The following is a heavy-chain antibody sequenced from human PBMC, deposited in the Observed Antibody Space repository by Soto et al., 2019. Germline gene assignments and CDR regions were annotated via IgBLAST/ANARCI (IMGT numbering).Heavy chain of an antibody. D-gene: IGHD1-1*01. CDR2: INPTGDRI. V-gene: IGHV1-46*03. CDR3: VGELAHEY. J-gene: IGHJ4*02. Sequence: ASVKVSCKASGYTFINYYMHWLRQAPGQGPEWMGVINPTGDRIVYSQKFQDRVTITRDMSTSTAYMELSSLGSEDTAVYYCVGELAHEYWGQGTPVTVSS. CDR1: GYTFINYY.